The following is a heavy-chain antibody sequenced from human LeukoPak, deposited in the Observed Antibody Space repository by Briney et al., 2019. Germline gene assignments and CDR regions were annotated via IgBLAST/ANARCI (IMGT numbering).Heavy chain of an antibody. J-gene: IGHJ5*02. V-gene: IGHV4-38-2*01. CDR3: ARRILGYCSSTSCLWFDP. D-gene: IGHD2-2*01. Sequence: SETLSLTCAVSGYSISSGYYWGWIRQPPGKGLEWIGSIHHSGSTYYNPSLKSRVTISVDTSKNQFSLKLSSVTAADTAVYYCARRILGYCSSTSCLWFDPWGQGTLVTVSS. CDR1: GYSISSGYY. CDR2: IHHSGST.